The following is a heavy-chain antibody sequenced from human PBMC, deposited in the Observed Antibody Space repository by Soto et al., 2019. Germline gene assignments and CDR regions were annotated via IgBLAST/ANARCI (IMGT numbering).Heavy chain of an antibody. J-gene: IGHJ4*02. V-gene: IGHV3-21*01. CDR2: ISSSSSYI. Sequence: GGSLRLSCAASGFTFSSYSMNWVRQAPGKGLEWVSSISSSSSYIYYADSVKGRFTISRDNAKNSLYLQMNSLRDEDTAVYYCARYRGYDYGGLNYWGQGTLVTVSS. D-gene: IGHD5-12*01. CDR3: ARYRGYDYGGLNY. CDR1: GFTFSSYS.